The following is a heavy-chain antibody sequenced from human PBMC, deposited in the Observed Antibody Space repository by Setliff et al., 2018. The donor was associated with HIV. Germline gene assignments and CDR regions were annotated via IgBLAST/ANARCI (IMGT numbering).Heavy chain of an antibody. J-gene: IGHJ4*02. V-gene: IGHV1-24*01. CDR1: GYTLTEVS. Sequence: ASVKVSCKVSGYTLTEVSVHWVRQAPGKGLEWMGYFDPEDGDTLYAQNFQGRVTMTEDPPTDTAYLELSGLRFEDTAVYYCATLKEQWLSEGGFDYWGQGTLVTVSS. CDR2: FDPEDGDT. D-gene: IGHD6-19*01. CDR3: ATLKEQWLSEGGFDY.